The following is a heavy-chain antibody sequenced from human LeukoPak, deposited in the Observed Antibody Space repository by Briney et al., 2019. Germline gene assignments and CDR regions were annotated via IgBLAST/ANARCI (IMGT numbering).Heavy chain of an antibody. Sequence: SETLSLTCTVSGGSISSYYWSWIRQPAGKGLEWIGRIYTSGSTNYNPSLKSRVTISVDTSKNQFSLKLSSVTAADTAVYYCARGLEILWFGESTLNWFDPWGQGTLVTVSS. V-gene: IGHV4-4*07. CDR3: ARGLEILWFGESTLNWFDP. J-gene: IGHJ5*02. CDR2: IYTSGST. D-gene: IGHD3-10*01. CDR1: GGSISSYY.